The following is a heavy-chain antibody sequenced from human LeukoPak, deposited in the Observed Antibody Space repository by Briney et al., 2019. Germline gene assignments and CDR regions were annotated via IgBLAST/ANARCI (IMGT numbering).Heavy chain of an antibody. CDR1: GFTFSSYA. Sequence: GGSLRLSCAASGFTFSSYAMHWVRQAPGKGLEYVSAISSNGGSTYYANSVKGRFTISRDNSKNTLYLQMGSLRAEDMAVYYCARDGERRLEPPTYYYYYYHMDVWGKGTTVTVSS. V-gene: IGHV3-64*01. D-gene: IGHD1-1*01. CDR2: ISSNGGST. J-gene: IGHJ6*03. CDR3: ARDGERRLEPPTYYYYYYHMDV.